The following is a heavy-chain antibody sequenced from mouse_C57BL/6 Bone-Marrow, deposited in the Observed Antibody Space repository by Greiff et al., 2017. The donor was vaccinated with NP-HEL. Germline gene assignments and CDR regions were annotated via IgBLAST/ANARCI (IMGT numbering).Heavy chain of an antibody. V-gene: IGHV1-61*01. CDR3: ARFPTMVTTGYYAMDY. CDR1: GYTFTSYW. J-gene: IGHJ4*01. Sequence: VQLQQPGAELVRPGSSVKLSCKASGYTFTSYWMDWVKQRPGQGLEWIGNIYPSDSETHYNQKFKDKATLTVDKSSSTAYMQLSSLTSEDSEVYYCARFPTMVTTGYYAMDYWGQGTSVTVSS. CDR2: IYPSDSET. D-gene: IGHD2-9*01.